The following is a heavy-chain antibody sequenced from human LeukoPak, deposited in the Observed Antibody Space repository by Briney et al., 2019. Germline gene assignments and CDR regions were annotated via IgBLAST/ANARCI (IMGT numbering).Heavy chain of an antibody. J-gene: IGHJ3*02. Sequence: PGRSLRLSCAASGFTFSSYAMHWVRQAPGKGLEWVAVISYDGSNKYYADSVKGRFTISRDNSKNTLYLQMNSLRAEDTAVYYCARSRSSTMVRGVIITGDAFDIWGQGTMVTVCS. V-gene: IGHV3-30*04. D-gene: IGHD3-10*01. CDR2: ISYDGSNK. CDR1: GFTFSSYA. CDR3: ARSRSSTMVRGVIITGDAFDI.